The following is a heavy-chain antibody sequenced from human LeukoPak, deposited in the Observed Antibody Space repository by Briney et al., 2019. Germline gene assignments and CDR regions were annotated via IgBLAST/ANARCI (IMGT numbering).Heavy chain of an antibody. Sequence: SVKVSCKASGYTFTGYYMHWVRQAPGQGLEWMGWINPNSGGTNYAQKFQGRVTMTRDTSISTAYMELSRLRSDDTAVYYCARGYLTWIQLWPLDYWGQGTLVTVSS. D-gene: IGHD5-18*01. CDR1: GYTFTGYY. V-gene: IGHV1-2*02. J-gene: IGHJ4*02. CDR2: INPNSGGT. CDR3: ARGYLTWIQLWPLDY.